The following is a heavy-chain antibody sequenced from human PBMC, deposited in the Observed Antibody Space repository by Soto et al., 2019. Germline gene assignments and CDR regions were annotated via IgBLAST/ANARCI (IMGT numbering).Heavy chain of an antibody. CDR2: ISAYNGNT. CDR1: GYTFTSYG. Sequence: GASVKVSCKASGYTFTSYGISWARQAPGQGLEWMGWISAYNGNTNYAQKLQGRVTMTTDTSTSTAYMELRSLRSDDTAVYYCARDYYDSSGWAWFDPWGQGTLVTVSS. D-gene: IGHD3-22*01. V-gene: IGHV1-18*04. J-gene: IGHJ5*02. CDR3: ARDYYDSSGWAWFDP.